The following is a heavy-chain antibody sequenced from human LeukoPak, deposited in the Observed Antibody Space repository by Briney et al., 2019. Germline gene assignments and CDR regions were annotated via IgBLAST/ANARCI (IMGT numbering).Heavy chain of an antibody. CDR3: ARVRGGYYFDY. V-gene: IGHV1-46*01. CDR2: INPSGGST. Sequence: GASVKVSCKASGYTFTNYYMHWVRQAPGQGLEWMGIINPSGGSTGYAQKFQGRFTMTRDTSMTTVYMELSSLRAEDTAVYYCARVRGGYYFDYWGQGTLVTVPT. CDR1: GYTFTNYY. D-gene: IGHD5-24*01. J-gene: IGHJ4*02.